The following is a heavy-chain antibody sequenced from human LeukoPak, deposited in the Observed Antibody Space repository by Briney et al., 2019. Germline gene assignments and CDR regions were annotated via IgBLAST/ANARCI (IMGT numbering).Heavy chain of an antibody. J-gene: IGHJ5*02. CDR1: GGTFSSYA. CDR2: INPSGGSA. D-gene: IGHD3-10*01. V-gene: IGHV1-46*01. CDR3: ARGLGSGSYYGS. Sequence: RASVTVSCKASGGTFSSYAISWVRQAPGQGLEWMGIINPSGGSATYAQKFQGRVTLTRDTSTSTVYMELSSLRSEDTAVYYCARGLGSGSYYGSWGQGTLVTVSS.